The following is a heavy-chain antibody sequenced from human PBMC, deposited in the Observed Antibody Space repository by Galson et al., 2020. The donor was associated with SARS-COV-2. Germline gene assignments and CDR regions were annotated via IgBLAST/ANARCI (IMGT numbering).Heavy chain of an antibody. Sequence: GGSLRLSCAASGFTFSTYWMHWVRQAPGKGLVWVSRINSDESSRSYADSVKGRFTISRDNAKNTLTLQMNSLRAEDTAMYYCAKEYYYDSSGPLDAFDIWGQGTMVTVSS. V-gene: IGHV3-74*01. J-gene: IGHJ3*02. CDR2: INSDESSR. CDR3: AKEYYYDSSGPLDAFDI. CDR1: GFTFSTYW. D-gene: IGHD3-22*01.